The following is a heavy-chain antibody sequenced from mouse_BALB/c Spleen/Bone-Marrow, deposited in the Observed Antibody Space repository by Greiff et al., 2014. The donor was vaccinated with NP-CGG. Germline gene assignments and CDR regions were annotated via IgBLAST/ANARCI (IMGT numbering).Heavy chain of an antibody. CDR1: GYTFTDYE. CDR2: IHPRSGGT. V-gene: IGHV1-15*01. D-gene: IGHD2-3*01. Sequence: QVQLQQSGAELVRPGASVKLSCKALGYTFTDYEIHWVKQTPVHGLEWIGAIHPRSGGTAYNQKFKGKATLTAGKSSSIAYMELSSLTSEDSAVYYCTRDGDGYYPYTLDNWGQGTSVTASS. CDR3: TRDGDGYYPYTLDN. J-gene: IGHJ4*01.